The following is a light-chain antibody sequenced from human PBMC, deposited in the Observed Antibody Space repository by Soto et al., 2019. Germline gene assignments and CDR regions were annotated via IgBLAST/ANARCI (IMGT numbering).Light chain of an antibody. CDR1: QSVSSN. Sequence: EIVMTQSPSTLSVSPGERATLSCMASQSVSSNLAWYQQKPGKAPRLLIYGPSTRATGIPARFSGSGSGTESTLTISSLQSEDFEVYYCQQYNHWPRTFGQGTKVDIK. CDR3: QQYNHWPRT. CDR2: GPS. J-gene: IGKJ1*01. V-gene: IGKV3-15*01.